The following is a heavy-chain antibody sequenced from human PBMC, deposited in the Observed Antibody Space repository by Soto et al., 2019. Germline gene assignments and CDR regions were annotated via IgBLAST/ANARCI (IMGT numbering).Heavy chain of an antibody. CDR2: IYHSGST. CDR1: DYSISSRYY. Sequence: SETLSRTCAVSDYSISSRYYWCCIRQPPGKGLEWIGSIYHSGSTYYNPSLKSRVTISVDTSKNQFSLKLSSVTAADTAVYYCARAYSSSWPDYWGQGTLVTVSS. D-gene: IGHD6-13*01. V-gene: IGHV4-38-2*01. CDR3: ARAYSSSWPDY. J-gene: IGHJ4*02.